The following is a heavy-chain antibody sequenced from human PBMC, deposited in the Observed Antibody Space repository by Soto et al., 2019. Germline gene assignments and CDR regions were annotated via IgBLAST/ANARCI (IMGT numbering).Heavy chain of an antibody. J-gene: IGHJ6*02. CDR1: GFTFSSYG. CDR2: ISYDGSNK. Sequence: GGSLRLSCAASGFTFSSYGMHWVRQAPGKGLEWVAVISYDGSNKYYADSVKGRFTISRDNSKNTLYLQMNSLRAEDTAVYYCAKDLYSQWLVQRNYYGMDVWGQGTTVTVSS. V-gene: IGHV3-30*18. D-gene: IGHD6-19*01. CDR3: AKDLYSQWLVQRNYYGMDV.